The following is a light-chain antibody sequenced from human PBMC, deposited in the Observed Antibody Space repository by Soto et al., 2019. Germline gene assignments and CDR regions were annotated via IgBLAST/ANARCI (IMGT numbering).Light chain of an antibody. J-gene: IGKJ2*01. CDR1: QAMSSS. V-gene: IGKV1-9*01. CDR2: ASP. Sequence: DIQLTQSPSFLSASVGDRVTITCRASQAMSSSLAWYQQKPAQAPKLLIYASPTLQSGVPSRFSGSGSGTEFTLTISSLQPEDFATYYCQQLNPFSRTFGPGTKLEI. CDR3: QQLNPFSRT.